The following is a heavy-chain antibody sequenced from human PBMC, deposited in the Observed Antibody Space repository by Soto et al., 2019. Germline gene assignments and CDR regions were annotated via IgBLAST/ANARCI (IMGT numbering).Heavy chain of an antibody. CDR2: ISAYNGNT. CDR3: ARDRWRFLEWSPYYSYGMDV. D-gene: IGHD3-3*01. J-gene: IGHJ6*02. V-gene: IGHV1-18*01. Sequence: QVQLVQSGAEVKKPGASVKVSCKASGYTFTSYGISWVRQAPGQGLEWMGWISAYNGNTNYAQKLQGRATMTTDTSTSTAYMELRSLRSDDTAVYYCARDRWRFLEWSPYYSYGMDVWGQGTKVTVSS. CDR1: GYTFTSYG.